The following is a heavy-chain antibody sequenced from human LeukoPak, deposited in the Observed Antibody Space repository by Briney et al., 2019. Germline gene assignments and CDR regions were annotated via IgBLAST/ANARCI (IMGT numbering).Heavy chain of an antibody. Sequence: GASVKVSCKASGYTFTSYGISWVRQAPGQGLEWMGWISAYNGNTNYAQKLQGRVTMTTDTSTSTAYMELRSLRSDDTAVYYCARDTPPPRYYYYGMDVWGQGTTVTVSS. V-gene: IGHV1-18*01. CDR2: ISAYNGNT. CDR1: GYTFTSYG. J-gene: IGHJ6*02. CDR3: ARDTPPPRYYYYGMDV.